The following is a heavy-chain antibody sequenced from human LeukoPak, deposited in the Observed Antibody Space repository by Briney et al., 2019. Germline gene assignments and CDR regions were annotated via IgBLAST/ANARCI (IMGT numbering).Heavy chain of an antibody. V-gene: IGHV3-23*01. D-gene: IGHD3-10*01. CDR3: ARDMGLLWFGELRGSYFDY. Sequence: GGSLRLSCAASGFTFSGYAVNWVRQAPGKGLEWVSTISGSGGSTYYADSVKGRFTISRDNAKNTLYLQMNSLRAEDTAVYYCARDMGLLWFGELRGSYFDYWGQGTLVTVSS. CDR2: ISGSGGST. CDR1: GFTFSGYA. J-gene: IGHJ4*02.